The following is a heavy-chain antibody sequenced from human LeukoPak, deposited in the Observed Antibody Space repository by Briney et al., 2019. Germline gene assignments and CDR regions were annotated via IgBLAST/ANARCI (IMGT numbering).Heavy chain of an antibody. Sequence: TGGSLRLSCAASGFTFSTYWMSWVRQAPGKGLEWVANIKQDGSQKQYVDSVKGRFTISRDDAKNSLYLQMNSLRAEDTAVYYCARDGSSSPSSSAPPPTDFDYWGQGTLVTVSS. J-gene: IGHJ4*02. D-gene: IGHD6-6*01. CDR1: GFTFSTYW. CDR3: ARDGSSSPSSSAPPPTDFDY. V-gene: IGHV3-7*01. CDR2: IKQDGSQK.